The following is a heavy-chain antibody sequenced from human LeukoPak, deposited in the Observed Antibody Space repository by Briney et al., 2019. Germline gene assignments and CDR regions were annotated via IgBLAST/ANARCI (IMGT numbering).Heavy chain of an antibody. D-gene: IGHD6-19*01. CDR1: GFTFSSYW. CDR2: IKQDGSEK. Sequence: PGGSLRLSCAASGFTFSSYWMSWVREAPGKGLEWVATIKQDGSEKYYVDSVKGRFTISRDNAKNSLYLQMNSLRAEDTAVYYCAREEQWLVTHFDYWGQGTLDTVSS. J-gene: IGHJ4*02. CDR3: AREEQWLVTHFDY. V-gene: IGHV3-7*01.